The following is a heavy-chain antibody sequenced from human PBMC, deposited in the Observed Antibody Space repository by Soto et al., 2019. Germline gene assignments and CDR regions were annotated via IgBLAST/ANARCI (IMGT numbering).Heavy chain of an antibody. CDR1: GGSISSGDYY. CDR2: IYYSGST. V-gene: IGHV4-30-4*01. J-gene: IGHJ4*02. D-gene: IGHD3-22*01. Sequence: SETLSLTCTVSGGSISSGDYYWRWIRQPPGKGLEWIGYIYYSGSTYYNPSLKSRITISVDTPKNQLSLKLSSVTAADTAVYYCARAFDDSSGYYGGLGYWGQGTLVTVSS. CDR3: ARAFDDSSGYYGGLGY.